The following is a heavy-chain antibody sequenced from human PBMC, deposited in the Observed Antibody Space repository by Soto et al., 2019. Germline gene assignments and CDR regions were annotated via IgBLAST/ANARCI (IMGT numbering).Heavy chain of an antibody. CDR2: ISGSGGST. Sequence: EVQLLESGGGLVQPGGSLRLSCAASGFTFGTYAMSWVRQAPGKGLEWVSSISGSGGSTYYADSVKGRLTISRDNSKNTLYLHMNSLRAEDTAVYYCAKRGYTSGGNPKSLDYWGQGTLVTVSS. J-gene: IGHJ4*02. V-gene: IGHV3-23*01. D-gene: IGHD2-15*01. CDR1: GFTFGTYA. CDR3: AKRGYTSGGNPKSLDY.